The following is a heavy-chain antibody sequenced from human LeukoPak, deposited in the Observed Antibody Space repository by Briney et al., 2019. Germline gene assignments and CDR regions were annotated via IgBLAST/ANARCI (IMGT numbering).Heavy chain of an antibody. CDR2: INPNSGGT. D-gene: IGHD5-18*01. V-gene: IGHV1-2*02. J-gene: IGHJ6*03. Sequence: ASVKASCKASGYTFTGYYMHWVRQAPGQGLEWMGWINPNSGGTNYAQKFQGRVTMTRDTSISTAYMELSRLRTDDTAVYYCARGVGYSYGLGRGNYYYYMDDWGKGTTVTVSS. CDR3: ARGVGYSYGLGRGNYYYYMDD. CDR1: GYTFTGYY.